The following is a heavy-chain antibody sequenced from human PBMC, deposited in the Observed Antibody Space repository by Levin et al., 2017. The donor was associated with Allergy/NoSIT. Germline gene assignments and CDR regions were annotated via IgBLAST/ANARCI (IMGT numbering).Heavy chain of an antibody. CDR1: GFTFSSYG. J-gene: IGHJ4*02. V-gene: IGHV3-33*01. CDR3: ARDGVAYCGGDCYSRPEEKHFDY. D-gene: IGHD2-21*02. Sequence: PGGSLRLSCAASGFTFSSYGMHWVRQAPGKGLEWVAVIWYDGSNKYYADSVKGRFTISRDNSKNTLYLQMNSLRAEDTAVYYCARDGVAYCGGDCYSRPEEKHFDYWGQGTLVTVSS. CDR2: IWYDGSNK.